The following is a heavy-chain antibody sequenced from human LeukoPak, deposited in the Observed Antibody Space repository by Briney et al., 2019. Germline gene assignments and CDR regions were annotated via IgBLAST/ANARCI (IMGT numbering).Heavy chain of an antibody. D-gene: IGHD2-8*01. CDR2: IKQDGSEK. V-gene: IGHV3-7*01. Sequence: PGGSLRLSCAASGFTFISYWMSWVRQAPGKGLEWVANIKQDGSEKYYVDSVKGRFTISRDNAKNSLYLQMNSLRAEDTAVYYCARGGNGAFDIWGQGTMVTVSS. CDR1: GFTFISYW. CDR3: ARGGNGAFDI. J-gene: IGHJ3*02.